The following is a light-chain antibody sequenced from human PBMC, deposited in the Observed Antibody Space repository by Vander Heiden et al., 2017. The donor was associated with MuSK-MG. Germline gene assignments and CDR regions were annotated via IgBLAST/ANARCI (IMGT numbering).Light chain of an antibody. Sequence: EIQMRQSPYSLSASLGDRVTITCRASQHVTSYFNSYQQKPGKAPALLLHSASSLQTAVPPTFSGSGSSTAFTLTIIGMQPHDFATYYCCQSDSNARTFGQGTKVEIK. J-gene: IGKJ1*01. CDR1: QHVTSY. CDR3: CQSDSNART. V-gene: IGKV1-39*01. CDR2: SAS.